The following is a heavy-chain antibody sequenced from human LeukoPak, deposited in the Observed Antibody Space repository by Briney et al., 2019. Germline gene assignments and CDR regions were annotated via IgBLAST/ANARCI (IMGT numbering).Heavy chain of an antibody. V-gene: IGHV4-4*07. CDR3: TRSFPGIVGAADF. CDR1: GGSISSYY. Sequence: SETLSLTCTVSGGSISSYYWSWIRQPAGKGLEWIGRIYTSGSTNYNPSLKSRVTMSVDTSKNQFSLNVNSMAAADTGVYYCTRSFPGIVGAADFWGQGTLVTVSS. CDR2: IYTSGST. D-gene: IGHD1-26*01. J-gene: IGHJ4*02.